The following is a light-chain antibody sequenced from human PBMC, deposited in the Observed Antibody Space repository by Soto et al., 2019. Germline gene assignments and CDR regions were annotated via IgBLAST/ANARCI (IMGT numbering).Light chain of an antibody. Sequence: EIVMTQSPATLSVSPGERATLSCRASQSVSSNLAWYQQKPGQAPRLLIYGASTRATGIPARFSGSGSGTEFTLTISSLQSEDFAVYYCQQCNTLSGTFGQGTKVAIK. V-gene: IGKV3-15*01. CDR3: QQCNTLSGT. CDR2: GAS. J-gene: IGKJ1*01. CDR1: QSVSSN.